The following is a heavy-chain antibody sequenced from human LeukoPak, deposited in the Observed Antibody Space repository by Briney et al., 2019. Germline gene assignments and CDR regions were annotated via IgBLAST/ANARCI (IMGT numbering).Heavy chain of an antibody. Sequence: SQTLSLTCTLSGGSISSGSYYWTWIRQPAGKGLEWIGRIYTSGSTNYSPSLKSRVTISVDRSKNQFSLKLSSVTAADTAMYYCERHQFDYYDSSAEGIFDYWGQGTLVTVSS. V-gene: IGHV4-61*02. CDR2: IYTSGST. CDR1: GGSISSGSYY. J-gene: IGHJ4*02. D-gene: IGHD3-22*01. CDR3: ERHQFDYYDSSAEGIFDY.